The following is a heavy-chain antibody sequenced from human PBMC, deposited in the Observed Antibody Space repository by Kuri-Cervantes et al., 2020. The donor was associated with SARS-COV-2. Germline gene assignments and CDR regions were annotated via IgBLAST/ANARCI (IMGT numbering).Heavy chain of an antibody. CDR1: GYTFSSNA. CDR3: ARGSWQDPLY. Sequence: ASVTVSCKASGYTFSSNAIHWVRQAPGQRLEWMGWIDADDTKYSQKFQGRFTMTRDTSASTAYMELSSLRSEDTAVYYCARGSWQDPLYWGQGTLVTGSS. CDR2: IDADDT. D-gene: IGHD2-15*01. V-gene: IGHV1-3*01. J-gene: IGHJ4*02.